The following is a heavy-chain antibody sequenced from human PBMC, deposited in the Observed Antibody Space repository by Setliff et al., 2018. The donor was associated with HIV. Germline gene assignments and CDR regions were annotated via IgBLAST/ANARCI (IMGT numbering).Heavy chain of an antibody. CDR1: GGTFSSYA. Sequence: SVKVSCKASGGTFSSYAISWVRQAPGQGLEWMGGIIPIFGTANYAQKFQGRVTITTDESTSTAYMELSSLRSEDTAVYYCASGSGYCTKGDCYIGVHRTPDKYYFDSWGQGTLVTVSS. CDR3: ASGSGYCTKGDCYIGVHRTPDKYYFDS. D-gene: IGHD2-8*01. CDR2: IIPIFGTA. J-gene: IGHJ4*02. V-gene: IGHV1-69*05.